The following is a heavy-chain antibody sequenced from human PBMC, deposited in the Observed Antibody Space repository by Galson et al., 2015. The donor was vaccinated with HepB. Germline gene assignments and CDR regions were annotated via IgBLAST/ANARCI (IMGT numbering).Heavy chain of an antibody. V-gene: IGHV1-2*06. J-gene: IGHJ5*02. CDR1: GYTFTGYY. Sequence: SVKVSCKASGYTFTGYYMHWVRQAPGQGLEWMGRINPNSGGTNYAQKFQGRVTMTRDTSISTAYMVLSRLRSDDTAVYYCARDKEGTYYDFWSGYYGYNWFDPWGQGTLVTVSS. CDR2: INPNSGGT. CDR3: ARDKEGTYYDFWSGYYGYNWFDP. D-gene: IGHD3-3*01.